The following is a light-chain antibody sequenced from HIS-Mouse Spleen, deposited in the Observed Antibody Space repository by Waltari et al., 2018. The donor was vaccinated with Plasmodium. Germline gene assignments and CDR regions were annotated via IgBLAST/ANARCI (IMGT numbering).Light chain of an antibody. CDR2: EVS. J-gene: IGLJ3*02. Sequence: QSALPQPASVSGSPGQSITIPCPGTSSDVGGYNYVSWYQQPPAKAPKLMIYEVSNRPSGVSNRFSGSKSGNTASLTISGLQAEDEADYYCSSYTSSSTWVFGGGTKLTVL. V-gene: IGLV2-14*01. CDR1: SSDVGGYNY. CDR3: SSYTSSSTWV.